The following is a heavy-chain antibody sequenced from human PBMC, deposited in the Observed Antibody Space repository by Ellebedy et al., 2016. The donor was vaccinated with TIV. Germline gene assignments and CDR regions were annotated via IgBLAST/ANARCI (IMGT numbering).Heavy chain of an antibody. V-gene: IGHV3-33*06. D-gene: IGHD6-19*01. Sequence: PGGSLRLSCTASGFTFSNFGIHRVRQAPGKGLEWVAVIWFDGSEKYYADSVKGRFTISRDNSKKTLYLQMNSLRAEDTALYYCAKDINSGWYGHNWFDPWGQGTLVTVSS. J-gene: IGHJ5*02. CDR2: IWFDGSEK. CDR3: AKDINSGWYGHNWFDP. CDR1: GFTFSNFG.